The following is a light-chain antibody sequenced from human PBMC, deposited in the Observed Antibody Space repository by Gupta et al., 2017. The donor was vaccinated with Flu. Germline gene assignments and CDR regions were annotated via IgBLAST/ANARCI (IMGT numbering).Light chain of an antibody. CDR3: SSFTSTSTWV. Sequence: QSALTQPASVSGSPGPSIPISCTGTSSDVGGYNYVSWYQQYPGKAPKLMIYEVSNRPSGVSNRFSGSKSANTASLTISGLQAEDEANYYCSSFTSTSTWVFGGGTKLTVL. CDR1: SSDVGGYNY. J-gene: IGLJ3*02. V-gene: IGLV2-14*01. CDR2: EVS.